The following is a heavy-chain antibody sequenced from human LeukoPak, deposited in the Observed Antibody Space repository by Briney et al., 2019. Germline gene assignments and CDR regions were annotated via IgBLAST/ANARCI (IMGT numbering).Heavy chain of an antibody. Sequence: GGSLRLSCAASGFTFSSYGMHWVRQAPGKGLEWVAVIWYDGSNKYYADSVKGRFTISRDNSENTLYLQMNSLRAEDTAVYYCARELSPVEFDYWGQGTLVTVSS. CDR1: GFTFSSYG. J-gene: IGHJ4*02. CDR2: IWYDGSNK. V-gene: IGHV3-33*01. CDR3: ARELSPVEFDY.